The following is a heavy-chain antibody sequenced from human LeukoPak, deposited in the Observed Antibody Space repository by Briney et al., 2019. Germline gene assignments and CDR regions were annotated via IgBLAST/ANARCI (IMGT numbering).Heavy chain of an antibody. D-gene: IGHD6-13*01. CDR1: GFTFSNAW. CDR2: IKSKTDGGTT. J-gene: IGHJ4*02. Sequence: GGSLRLSCAASGFTFSNAWMTWVRQAPGKGLEWVGRIKSKTDGGTTDYAALVKGRFTISRDDSKNTLYLQMSSLKTEDTAVYYCTTKYTSSWSPTNWGQGTLVTVSS. V-gene: IGHV3-15*01. CDR3: TTKYTSSWSPTN.